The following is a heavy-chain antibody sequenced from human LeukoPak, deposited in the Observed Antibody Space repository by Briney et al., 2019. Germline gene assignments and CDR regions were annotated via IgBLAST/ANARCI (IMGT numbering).Heavy chain of an antibody. CDR3: AGGNRGVRDTAMVDY. CDR2: IFYSGST. J-gene: IGHJ4*02. D-gene: IGHD5-18*01. Sequence: SETLSLTCTVSSGSISTSNYYWGWVRQPPGKALEWIGNIFYSGSTYYSPSLRSRVTMSLDTSKNQFSLKLSSVTAADTAVYYCAGGNRGVRDTAMVDYWGQGTLVTVSS. V-gene: IGHV4-39*07. CDR1: SGSISTSNYY.